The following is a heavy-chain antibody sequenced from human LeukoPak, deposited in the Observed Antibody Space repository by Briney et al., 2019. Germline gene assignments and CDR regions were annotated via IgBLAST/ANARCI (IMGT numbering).Heavy chain of an antibody. V-gene: IGHV4-4*02. CDR1: GDSISNSHW. Sequence: SETPSLTCAVSGDSISNSHWWSWVRQPPRKGLEWIGEIYHGGSTNFNPSLKSRVTISVDRSNNQFSLRLTSVTAADTAVYYCARGEEHGSGTVHFDYWGQGTLVTVSS. CDR3: ARGEEHGSGTVHFDY. CDR2: IYHGGST. D-gene: IGHD3-10*01. J-gene: IGHJ4*02.